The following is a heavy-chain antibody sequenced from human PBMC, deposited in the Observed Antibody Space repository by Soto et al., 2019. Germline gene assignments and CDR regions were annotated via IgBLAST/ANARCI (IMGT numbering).Heavy chain of an antibody. J-gene: IGHJ4*02. V-gene: IGHV3-21*01. Sequence: EVQLVESGGGLVKPGGSLRLSCAASGFTFSSYSMIWVRQAPGKGLEWVSSISTTSSFIYYADSVKGRFTISRDNAKNSLYLQMDSLRAEDTAVYYCAREGFLYDDSISNCADSWGQGTLVTVSS. D-gene: IGHD4-17*01. CDR2: ISTTSSFI. CDR3: AREGFLYDDSISNCADS. CDR1: GFTFSSYS.